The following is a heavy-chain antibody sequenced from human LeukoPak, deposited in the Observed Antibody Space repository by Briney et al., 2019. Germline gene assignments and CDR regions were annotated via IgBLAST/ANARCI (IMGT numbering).Heavy chain of an antibody. Sequence: ASVKVSCKASGYTFTGYYMHWVRQAPGQGLEWMGWINPNSGGTNYAQNFQGRVTMTRDTPMNTAYMELSRLRSDDTAVYFCARGYCSGGSCYLVENWFDFWGQGTLVTVSS. V-gene: IGHV1-2*02. J-gene: IGHJ5*01. CDR3: ARGYCSGGSCYLVENWFDF. CDR1: GYTFTGYY. D-gene: IGHD2-15*01. CDR2: INPNSGGT.